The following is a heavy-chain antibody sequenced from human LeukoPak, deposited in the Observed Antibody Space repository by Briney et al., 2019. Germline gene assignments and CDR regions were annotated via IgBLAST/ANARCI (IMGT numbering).Heavy chain of an antibody. V-gene: IGHV4-59*08. CDR1: GGSISSYY. CDR3: ARVSGWSRLEYYYYGMDV. D-gene: IGHD6-19*01. Sequence: PAETLSLTCTVSGGSISSYYWSWIRQPPGKGLEWIGYIYYSGGTNYNPSLKSRVTISVDTSKNQFSLKLSSVTAADTAVYYCARVSGWSRLEYYYYGMDVWGQGTTVTVSS. CDR2: IYYSGGT. J-gene: IGHJ6*02.